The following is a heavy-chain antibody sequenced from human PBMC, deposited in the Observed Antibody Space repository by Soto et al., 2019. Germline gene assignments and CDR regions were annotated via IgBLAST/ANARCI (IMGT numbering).Heavy chain of an antibody. CDR1: GGTFSSYA. Sequence: QVQLVQSGAEVKKPGSSVKVSCKASGGTFSSYAISWVRQAPGQGLEWMGGIIPIFGTANYAQKFQGRVTITADESTSTAYMELSSLRSEDTAVYYCARVKWELGPLATKVAFDIWGQGTMVTVSS. CDR2: IIPIFGTA. J-gene: IGHJ3*02. D-gene: IGHD1-26*01. CDR3: ARVKWELGPLATKVAFDI. V-gene: IGHV1-69*01.